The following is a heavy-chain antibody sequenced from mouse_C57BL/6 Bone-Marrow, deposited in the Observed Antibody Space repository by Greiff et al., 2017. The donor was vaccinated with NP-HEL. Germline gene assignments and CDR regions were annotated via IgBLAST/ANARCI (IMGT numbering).Heavy chain of an antibody. CDR3: ARFITTDRFAY. Sequence: VKLQQSGAELARPGAPVKLSCKASGYTFTSYGISWVKQRTGQGLEWIGESYPRSGNTYYNEKFKGKATLTADKSSSTAYMELRSLTSEDSAVYFCARFITTDRFAYWGQGTLVTVSA. V-gene: IGHV1-81*01. J-gene: IGHJ3*01. D-gene: IGHD1-1*01. CDR2: SYPRSGNT. CDR1: GYTFTSYG.